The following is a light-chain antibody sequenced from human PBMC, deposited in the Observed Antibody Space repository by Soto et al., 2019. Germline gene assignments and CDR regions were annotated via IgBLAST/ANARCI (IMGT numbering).Light chain of an antibody. CDR1: QSVRDY. CDR2: AAS. Sequence: IQMTQSPSSLSASVGDRVTITCRASQSVRDYLNWYQHKPGMAPQLLIYAASNLHSGVPSRFSGSGSGTDFTLTITSLQPEDFATYYCQQTFGIFPWTFGQGTKVEIK. CDR3: QQTFGIFPWT. V-gene: IGKV1-39*01. J-gene: IGKJ1*01.